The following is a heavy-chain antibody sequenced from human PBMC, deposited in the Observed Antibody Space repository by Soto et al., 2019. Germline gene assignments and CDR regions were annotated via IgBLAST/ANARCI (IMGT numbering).Heavy chain of an antibody. D-gene: IGHD6-19*01. CDR3: AKDLWRSSGWTPYYYYGMDV. Sequence: GGSLRLSCAASGFTFSSYAMSWVRQAPGKGLEWVSAISGSGGSTYYADSVKGRFTISRDNSKNTLYLQMNSLRAEDTAVYYCAKDLWRSSGWTPYYYYGMDVWGQGTTVTVSS. V-gene: IGHV3-23*01. CDR2: ISGSGGST. CDR1: GFTFSSYA. J-gene: IGHJ6*02.